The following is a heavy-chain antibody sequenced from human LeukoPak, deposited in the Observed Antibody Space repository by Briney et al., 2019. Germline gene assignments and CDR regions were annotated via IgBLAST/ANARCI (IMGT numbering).Heavy chain of an antibody. CDR2: IFNSGST. CDR3: ARESTIKYSTWGHYYFYYMDV. J-gene: IGHJ6*03. D-gene: IGHD6-6*01. Sequence: PSETLSLTCTVSGGSISGYNWNWIRQPAGKGLEWIGRIFNSGSTKYNPSLKSRVTMSVDTSKNHFSLNLSSVTAADTAVYYCARESTIKYSTWGHYYFYYMDVWGKGTTVTASS. V-gene: IGHV4-4*07. CDR1: GGSISGYN.